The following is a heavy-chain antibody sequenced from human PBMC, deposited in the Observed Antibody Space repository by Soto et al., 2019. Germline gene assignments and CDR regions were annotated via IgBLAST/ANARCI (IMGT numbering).Heavy chain of an antibody. D-gene: IGHD6-13*01. CDR1: GYTFTGYY. V-gene: IGHV1-18*04. CDR3: ARERSSSWSPFDY. CDR2: ISANSGNT. Sequence: ASVKVSCKASGYTFTGYYMHWVRQAPGQGLEWMGWISANSGNTNYAQKLQGRVTMTTDTSTSTAYMELRSLRSDDTAVYYCARERSSSWSPFDYWGQGTLVTVS. J-gene: IGHJ4*02.